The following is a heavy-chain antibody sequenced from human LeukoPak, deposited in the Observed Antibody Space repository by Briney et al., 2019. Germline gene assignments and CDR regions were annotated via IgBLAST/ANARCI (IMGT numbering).Heavy chain of an antibody. CDR1: GFTFSSYW. D-gene: IGHD1-1*01. J-gene: IGHJ4*02. V-gene: IGHV3-7*01. CDR3: ARDEVQPRSGPPV. Sequence: GGSLRLSSTAPGFTFSSYWMSWVRQGPGKGLEWEANIKLDGSEKYYADSVTGRFTISRDNAKNSLFLQMNSLRAEDTAVYLCARDEVQPRSGPPVWGQGTLVTVSS. CDR2: IKLDGSEK.